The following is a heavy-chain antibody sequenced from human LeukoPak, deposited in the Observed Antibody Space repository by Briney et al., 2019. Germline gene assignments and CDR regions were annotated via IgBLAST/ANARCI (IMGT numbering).Heavy chain of an antibody. CDR3: ARLSVTTAIREYYFDY. J-gene: IGHJ4*02. Sequence: GESLKISCKGSGYNFAGYWIGWVRQMPGKGLEWMGIIYPGDSDTRYSPSFQGQVTMSADRSIGTAYLQWSSLKASDTAMYYCARLSVTTAIREYYFDYWGQGTLVTVSS. D-gene: IGHD4-17*01. CDR1: GYNFAGYW. CDR2: IYPGDSDT. V-gene: IGHV5-51*01.